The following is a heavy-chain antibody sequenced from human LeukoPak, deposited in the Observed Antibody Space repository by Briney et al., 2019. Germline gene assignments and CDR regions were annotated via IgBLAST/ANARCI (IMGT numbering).Heavy chain of an antibody. J-gene: IGHJ4*02. Sequence: PGGSLRLSCAASGFTFSSYAMHWVRQAPGKGLEWVAVISYDGSNKYYADSVKGRFTISRDNSKNTLYLQMNSLRAEDTAVYYCARWGENGVLWFGELSVSPAFDYWGQGTLVTVSS. D-gene: IGHD3-10*01. CDR3: ARWGENGVLWFGELSVSPAFDY. CDR2: ISYDGSNK. V-gene: IGHV3-30*04. CDR1: GFTFSSYA.